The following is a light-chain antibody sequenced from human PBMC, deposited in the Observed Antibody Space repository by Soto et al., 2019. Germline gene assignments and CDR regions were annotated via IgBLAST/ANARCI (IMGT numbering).Light chain of an antibody. Sequence: AIQLTQSPSALSASVGDRVTITCRASLVIRNDLGWYQQKPGEAPRRLVYGASTLQSGVPSRFSGSGSGTEFTLTISSLQLEDFGTYYCLQDYNYPLTFGGGTRLEI. V-gene: IGKV1-6*02. CDR1: LVIRND. CDR3: LQDYNYPLT. J-gene: IGKJ4*01. CDR2: GAS.